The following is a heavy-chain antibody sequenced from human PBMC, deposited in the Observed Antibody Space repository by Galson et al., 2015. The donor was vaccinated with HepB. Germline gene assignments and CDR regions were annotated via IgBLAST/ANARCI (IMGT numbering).Heavy chain of an antibody. CDR2: ISAYNGNT. Sequence: SVKVSCKASGYTFTSYGISWVRQAPGQGLEWMGWISAYNGNTNYAQKLQGRVTMTTDTSTSTAYMELRSLRYDDTAVYYCARVGEITLEMATIFYYYYYMDVWGKGTTVTVSS. CDR1: GYTFTSYG. V-gene: IGHV1-18*01. J-gene: IGHJ6*03. CDR3: ARVGEITLEMATIFYYYYYMDV. D-gene: IGHD5-24*01.